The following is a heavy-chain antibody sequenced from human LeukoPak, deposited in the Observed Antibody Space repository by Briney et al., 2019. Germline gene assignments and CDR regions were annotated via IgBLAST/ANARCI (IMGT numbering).Heavy chain of an antibody. CDR3: AIEGSSVYYFDF. V-gene: IGHV5-51*01. J-gene: IGHJ4*02. CDR1: GYSFTSYW. CDR2: IYPGDSDT. D-gene: IGHD1-26*01. Sequence: GESLKISCKGSGYSFTSYWIGWVRRVPGKGLEWMGIIYPGDSDTRYSPSFQGQVTISADKSVNTAYLQWNSLKASDTAMYYRAIEGSSVYYFDFWGQGTLVTVSS.